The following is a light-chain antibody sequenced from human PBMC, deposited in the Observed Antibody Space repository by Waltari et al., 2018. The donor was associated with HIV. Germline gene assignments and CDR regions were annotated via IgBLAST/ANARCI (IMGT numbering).Light chain of an antibody. Sequence: QPALTQPPSVSGSPGQSVPISCTGTSSDVGSYNRVSWYQQFPGTPPQLMIYEVSNRPPGVPDRFSGSKSGNTASLTISGLQAEDEADYYCNSYTSSDSFVFGTGTKVNVL. CDR1: SSDVGSYNR. CDR3: NSYTSSDSFV. CDR2: EVS. J-gene: IGLJ1*01. V-gene: IGLV2-18*02.